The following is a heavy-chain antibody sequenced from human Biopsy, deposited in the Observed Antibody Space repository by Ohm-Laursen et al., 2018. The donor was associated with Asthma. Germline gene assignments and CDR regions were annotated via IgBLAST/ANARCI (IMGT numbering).Heavy chain of an antibody. D-gene: IGHD1-26*01. J-gene: IGHJ3*02. CDR2: IYKSGQV. CDR1: GGSISSNFYY. CDR3: ARQKLVAAEGHFEM. V-gene: IGHV4-39*01. Sequence: GTLSLTCPVSGGSISSNFYYWGWIRQPPGKGLEWIGNIYKSGQVYYNLSLKSRVTISVDTSKNQFSLQLRSVTAADTAVYYCARQKLVAAEGHFEMWGQGTMVIVSS.